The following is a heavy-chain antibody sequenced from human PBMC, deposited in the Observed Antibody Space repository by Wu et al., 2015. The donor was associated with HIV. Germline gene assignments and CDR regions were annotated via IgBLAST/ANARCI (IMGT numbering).Heavy chain of an antibody. CDR1: GTTFSSHS. Sequence: QVQLVQSGAEVRKPKSSVKVSCKASGTTFSSHSISWIRQAPGQGLEWMGRIIPIFNTADYSQRFQGRVTITADESTNTAYMQLSSLRFDDTAIYYCATEGGYYLTTSLDSWGQGTXVTVSS. CDR3: ATEGGYYLTTSLDS. V-gene: IGHV1-69*13. D-gene: IGHD3-10*01. CDR2: IIPIFNTA. J-gene: IGHJ4*02.